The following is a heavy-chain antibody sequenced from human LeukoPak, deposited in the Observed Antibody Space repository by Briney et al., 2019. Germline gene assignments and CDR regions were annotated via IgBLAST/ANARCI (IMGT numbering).Heavy chain of an antibody. D-gene: IGHD6-19*01. Sequence: SETLSLTCAVYGGSFSGYYWGWIRQPPGKGLEWIGEINHSGSTNYNPSLKSQVTISVDTSKNQFSLKLSSVTAADTAVYYCASPSGGSSGWGPFDYWGQGTLVTVSS. J-gene: IGHJ4*02. V-gene: IGHV4-34*01. CDR1: GGSFSGYY. CDR2: INHSGST. CDR3: ASPSGGSSGWGPFDY.